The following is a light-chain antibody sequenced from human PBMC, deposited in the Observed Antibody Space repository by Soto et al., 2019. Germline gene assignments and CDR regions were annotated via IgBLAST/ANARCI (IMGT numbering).Light chain of an antibody. CDR1: QSVSSKY. Sequence: DIVLTQSPGTLSLSPGERATLSCRASQSVSSKYLAWYQQKPGQPPRVLIYGTSIRATGVPERFSGGGSGTDFTLTITRLEPEDFVVFYCYQYGSTPPTFGQGTKVEIK. CDR3: YQYGSTPPT. V-gene: IGKV3-20*01. J-gene: IGKJ1*01. CDR2: GTS.